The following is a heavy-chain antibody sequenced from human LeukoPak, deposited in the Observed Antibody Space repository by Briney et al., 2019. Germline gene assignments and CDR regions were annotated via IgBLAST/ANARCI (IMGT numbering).Heavy chain of an antibody. CDR1: GCSISSSTYY. CDR2: IYYTGNT. Sequence: SETLSLTCTVSGCSISSSTYYWSWIRQPPGKGLEWIAYIYYTGNTKYNPSLKSRVTISVDTSKNQLSLKLSSVTAADTAVYYCARHYSLTGGRLSGYWLDPWGQGTLVTVS. CDR3: ARHYSLTGGRLSGYWLDP. J-gene: IGHJ5*02. D-gene: IGHD1-20*01. V-gene: IGHV4-61*05.